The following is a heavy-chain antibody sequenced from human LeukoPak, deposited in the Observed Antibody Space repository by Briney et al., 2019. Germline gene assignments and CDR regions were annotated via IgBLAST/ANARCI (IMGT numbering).Heavy chain of an antibody. D-gene: IGHD1-1*01. CDR2: IYYSGST. CDR3: ARVNSYYYYYMDV. Sequence: SETLSLTCAVYGGSFSGYYWGWIRQPPGKGLEWIGSIYYSGSTYYNPSLKSRVTISVDTSKNQFSLKLSSVTAADTAVYYCARVNSYYYYYMDVWGKGTTVTVSS. CDR1: GGSFSGYY. V-gene: IGHV4-34*01. J-gene: IGHJ6*03.